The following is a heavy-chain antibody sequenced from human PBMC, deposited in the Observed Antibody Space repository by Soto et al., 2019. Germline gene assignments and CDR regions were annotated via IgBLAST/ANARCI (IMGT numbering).Heavy chain of an antibody. Sequence: QVQLVEPGGGVVQPGRSLRLSCAASGFTFSSYGMHWVRQAPGKGLEWVAVISYDGSNKYYADSVKGRFTISRDNSKNTLYLQMNSLRAEDTAVYYCAKEGGQRYGDYWGQGTLVTVSS. J-gene: IGHJ4*02. CDR2: ISYDGSNK. V-gene: IGHV3-30*18. CDR3: AKEGGQRYGDY. CDR1: GFTFSSYG. D-gene: IGHD5-18*01.